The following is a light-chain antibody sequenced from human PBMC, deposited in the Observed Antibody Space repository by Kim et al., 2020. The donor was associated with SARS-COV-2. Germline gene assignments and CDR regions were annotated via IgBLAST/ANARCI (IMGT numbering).Light chain of an antibody. J-gene: IGKJ2*01. V-gene: IGKV1-39*01. CDR2: AAS. CDR1: QNIFTQ. Sequence: DIQMTQSPSSLSASVGDRLTITCRASQNIFTQLNWYQQKPGKAPKLLIYAASSLQSGVPSRFSGSGSWTDFTLSIRSLQREDFATYYCQQSTTFPYTFGLGTKLEIK. CDR3: QQSTTFPYT.